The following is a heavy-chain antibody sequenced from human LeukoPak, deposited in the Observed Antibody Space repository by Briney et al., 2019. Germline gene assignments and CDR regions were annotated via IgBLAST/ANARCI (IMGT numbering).Heavy chain of an antibody. D-gene: IGHD3-22*01. CDR1: GGSISRYY. CDR3: ARLDDRENFDY. V-gene: IGHV4-4*09. J-gene: IGHJ4*02. CDR2: IYPSVTT. Sequence: PSETLSLTYTLSGGSISRYYWSWIRQPPGKGLEWIGFIYPSVTTNYNFSLKSRVTISIDTSKSQFSLKLSSLPASDTAVYYCARLDDRENFDYWGQGTLVTVSS.